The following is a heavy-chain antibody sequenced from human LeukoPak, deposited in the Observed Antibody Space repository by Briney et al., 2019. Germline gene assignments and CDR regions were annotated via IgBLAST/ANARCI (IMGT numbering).Heavy chain of an antibody. J-gene: IGHJ4*02. V-gene: IGHV3-23*01. CDR1: GFTFSSYA. Sequence: GGSLRLSWAASGFTFSSYAMYWVRQAPGKGLEWVSGISGGAGSTFHADSVKGRFTISRDNSKNTLYLQMNSLRPEDTALYYCAKGTYVWGSDRVDYWGQGTLVTVSS. D-gene: IGHD3-16*02. CDR3: AKGTYVWGSDRVDY. CDR2: ISGGAGST.